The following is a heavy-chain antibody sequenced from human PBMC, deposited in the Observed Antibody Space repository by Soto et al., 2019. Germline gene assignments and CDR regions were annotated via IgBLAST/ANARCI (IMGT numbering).Heavy chain of an antibody. Sequence: PWWSLRLSCAASGFTFSSYAMHWVRQAPGKGLEWVAVISYDGSNKYYADSVKGRFTISRDNSKNTLYLQMNSLRAEDTAVYYCARGYDSSGYSLDYWGQGTLVTVSS. J-gene: IGHJ4*02. V-gene: IGHV3-30-3*01. CDR1: GFTFSSYA. CDR3: ARGYDSSGYSLDY. D-gene: IGHD3-22*01. CDR2: ISYDGSNK.